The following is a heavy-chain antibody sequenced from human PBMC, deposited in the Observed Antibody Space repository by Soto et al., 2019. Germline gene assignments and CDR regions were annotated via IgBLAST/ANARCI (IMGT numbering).Heavy chain of an antibody. Sequence: PSGTLSLTCAVYGGSFSGYYWSWIRQPPGKGLEWIGEINHSGSTNYNPSLKSRVTISVDTSKNQFSLKLSSVTAADTAVYYCARGGTVTTYGMGTDFDYWGQGTLVTVSS. D-gene: IGHD4-17*01. CDR2: INHSGST. J-gene: IGHJ4*02. CDR3: ARGGTVTTYGMGTDFDY. V-gene: IGHV4-34*01. CDR1: GGSFSGYY.